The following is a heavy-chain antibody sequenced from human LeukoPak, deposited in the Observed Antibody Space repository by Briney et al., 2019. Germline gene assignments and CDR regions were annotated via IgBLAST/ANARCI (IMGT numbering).Heavy chain of an antibody. D-gene: IGHD5-24*01. Sequence: SVKVSCKASGGTFSSYTISWVRQAPGQGLEWMGRIIPILGIANYAQKSQGRVTITADKSTSTAYMELSSLRSEDTAVYYCARAPRDGYRGGYYFDYWGQGTLVTVSS. V-gene: IGHV1-69*02. J-gene: IGHJ4*02. CDR3: ARAPRDGYRGGYYFDY. CDR1: GGTFSSYT. CDR2: IIPILGIA.